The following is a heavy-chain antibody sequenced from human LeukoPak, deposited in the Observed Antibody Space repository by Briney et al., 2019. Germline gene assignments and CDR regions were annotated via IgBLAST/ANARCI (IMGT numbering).Heavy chain of an antibody. D-gene: IGHD2-2*02. CDR2: IWYDGSNN. Sequence: GRSLRLSCAASGFTFSSYGMHWVRQAPGKGLEWVAVIWYDGSNNYYVDSVKGRFTISRDNSKNTLYLQMNSLRAEDTAVYYCARGGANIGVVPAAISFDYWGQGTLVTVSS. CDR1: GFTFSSYG. V-gene: IGHV3-33*01. J-gene: IGHJ4*02. CDR3: ARGGANIGVVPAAISFDY.